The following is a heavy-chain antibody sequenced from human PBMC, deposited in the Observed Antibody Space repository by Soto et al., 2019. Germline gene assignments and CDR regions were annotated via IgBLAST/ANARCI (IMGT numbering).Heavy chain of an antibody. CDR1: GFTVSSDY. V-gene: IGHV3-53*01. D-gene: IGHD3-3*01. CDR3: ARASGAFGVGGMDV. CDR2: IYRGGTT. J-gene: IGHJ6*02. Sequence: GGSLRLSCAASGFTVSSDYMSWVRQAPGKGLEWVSVIYRGGTTYYADSVKGRFIISRDNSKNTLYLQMNSLRAEDTAVYYCARASGAFGVGGMDVWGQGTTVTVSS.